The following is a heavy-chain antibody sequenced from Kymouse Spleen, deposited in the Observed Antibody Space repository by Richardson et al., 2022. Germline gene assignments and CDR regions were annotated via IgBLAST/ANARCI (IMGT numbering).Heavy chain of an antibody. CDR1: GFTFSSYS. Sequence: EVQLVESGGGLVKPGGSLRLSCAASGFTFSSYSMNWVRQAPGKGLEWVSSISSSSSYIYYADSVKGRFTISRDNAKNSLYLQMNSLRAEDTAVYYCARDRPPYYDILTGYSNYFDYWGQGTLVTVSS. CDR3: ARDRPPYYDILTGYSNYFDY. D-gene: IGHD3-9*01. CDR2: ISSSSSYI. J-gene: IGHJ4*02. V-gene: IGHV3-21*03.